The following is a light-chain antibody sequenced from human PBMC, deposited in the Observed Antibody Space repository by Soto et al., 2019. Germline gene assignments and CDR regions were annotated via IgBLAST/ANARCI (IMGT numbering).Light chain of an antibody. J-gene: IGKJ4*01. CDR1: QSVSRN. CDR3: QQYGSSPLT. Sequence: EIVMTQSPATLSVSPGERATLSCRASQSVSRNLAWFQQKPGQAPRLLIYGASTRATGIPARFSGSGSGTEFTLTISRLEPEDFAVYYCQQYGSSPLTFGGGTKVDIK. CDR2: GAS. V-gene: IGKV3-15*01.